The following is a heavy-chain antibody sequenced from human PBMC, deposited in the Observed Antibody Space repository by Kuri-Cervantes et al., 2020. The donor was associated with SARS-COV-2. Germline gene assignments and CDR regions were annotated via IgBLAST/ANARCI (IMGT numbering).Heavy chain of an antibody. CDR3: AKDGGTGTTRFYYGMDV. D-gene: IGHD1-7*01. Sequence: GGSLRLSCAASGFTFDDYAMHWVRQAPGKGLEWVSGISWNSGSIGYADSVKGRFTISRDNAKNSLYLQMNSLRAEDTALYYCAKDGGTGTTRFYYGMDVWGQGTTVTVSS. CDR2: ISWNSGSI. V-gene: IGHV3-9*01. CDR1: GFTFDDYA. J-gene: IGHJ6*02.